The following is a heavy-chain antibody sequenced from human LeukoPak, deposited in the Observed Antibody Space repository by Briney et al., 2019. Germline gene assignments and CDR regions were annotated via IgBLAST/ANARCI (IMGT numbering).Heavy chain of an antibody. CDR1: GGTFSSYA. CDR3: ARGRVGATRDYYYYGMDV. Sequence: SVKVSCKASGGTFSSYAISWVRQAPGQGLEWMGRIIPILGIANYAQKFQGRVTITADKSTSTAYMELSSLRSEDTAVYYCARGRVGATRDYYYYGMDVWGQGTTVTVSS. CDR2: IIPILGIA. V-gene: IGHV1-69*04. D-gene: IGHD1-26*01. J-gene: IGHJ6*02.